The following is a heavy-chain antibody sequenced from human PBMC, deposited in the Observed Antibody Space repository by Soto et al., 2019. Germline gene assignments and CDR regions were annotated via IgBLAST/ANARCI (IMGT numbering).Heavy chain of an antibody. Sequence: EVQLVESGGGLVQPGGSLRLSCAASGFTVSSNYMSWVRQDPGKELEWVSVIYSCGSTYYADSVKGRFTISRDDSKNTLYLQMNSLRAEDTAVYYCARARIAAAAPYYFDYWGQGTLVTVSS. V-gene: IGHV3-53*01. CDR2: IYSCGST. CDR1: GFTVSSNY. J-gene: IGHJ4*02. D-gene: IGHD6-13*01. CDR3: ARARIAAAAPYYFDY.